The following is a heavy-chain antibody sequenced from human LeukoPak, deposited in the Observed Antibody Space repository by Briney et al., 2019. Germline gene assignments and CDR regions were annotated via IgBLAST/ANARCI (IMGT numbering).Heavy chain of an antibody. D-gene: IGHD3-22*01. J-gene: IGHJ3*02. CDR2: INHSGST. CDR3: ARASMIVVHDAFDI. CDR1: GGSFSGYY. V-gene: IGHV4-34*01. Sequence: PSETLSLTCAVYGGSFSGYYWSWIRQPPGKGLEWIGEINHSGSTNYNPSLKSRVTISVDTSKNQFSLKLSSVTAADTAVYYCARASMIVVHDAFDIWGQGTMVTVSS.